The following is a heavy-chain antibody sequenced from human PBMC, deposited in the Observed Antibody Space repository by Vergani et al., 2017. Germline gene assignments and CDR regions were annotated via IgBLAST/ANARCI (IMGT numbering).Heavy chain of an antibody. CDR2: IYYSGST. CDR1: GGSISSYY. CDR3: ARSRPYCTSGSCPAI. Sequence: QVQLQESGPGLVKPSETLSLTCTVSGGSISSYYWSWIRQPPGKGLEWIGYIYYSGSTNYNPSLKSRVTISVDTSKNQFSLKLNSVTVADTAVYYCARSRPYCTSGSCPAIWGQGTLVTVSS. J-gene: IGHJ4*02. V-gene: IGHV4-59*08. D-gene: IGHD2-15*01.